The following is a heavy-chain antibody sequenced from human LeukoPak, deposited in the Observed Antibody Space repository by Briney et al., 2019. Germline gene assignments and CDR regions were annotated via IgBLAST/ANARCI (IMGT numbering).Heavy chain of an antibody. V-gene: IGHV4-34*01. CDR2: INHSGST. CDR3: ARQVSSGWYYFDY. D-gene: IGHD6-19*01. Sequence: SETLSLICAVYGGSFSGYYWSWIRQPPGKGLEWIGEINHSGSTNYNPSLKSRVTISVDTSKSQFSLKLSSVTAADTAVYYCARQVSSGWYYFDYWGQGTLVTVSS. CDR1: GGSFSGYY. J-gene: IGHJ4*02.